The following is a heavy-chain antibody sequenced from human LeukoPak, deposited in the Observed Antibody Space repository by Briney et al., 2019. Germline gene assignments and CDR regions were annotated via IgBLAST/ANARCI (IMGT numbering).Heavy chain of an antibody. CDR1: GFTSSSYA. D-gene: IGHD1-26*01. V-gene: IGHV3-23*01. CDR3: AKCRIVGYPGAWFDP. Sequence: PGGSLRLSCAASGFTSSSYAMSWVRQAPGKGLEWVSAISGSGGSTYYADSVKGRFTISRDNSKNTLYLQMNSLRAEDTAVYYCAKCRIVGYPGAWFDPWGQGTLVTVSS. CDR2: ISGSGGST. J-gene: IGHJ5*02.